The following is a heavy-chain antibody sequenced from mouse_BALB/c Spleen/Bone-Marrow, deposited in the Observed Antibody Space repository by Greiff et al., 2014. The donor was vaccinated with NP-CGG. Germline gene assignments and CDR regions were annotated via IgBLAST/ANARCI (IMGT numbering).Heavy chain of an antibody. CDR2: IWGGGIT. J-gene: IGHJ2*01. Sequence: VQLQQSGPGLVEPSQSLSITCTVSGFSLTDYGVSWIRQPPGKGLEWLGVIWGGGITYYNSTLKSRLSISKDNSKSQVFLKMNRLQTDDTAMYYCAKHNTTVVLDYWGQGTTLTVSS. V-gene: IGHV2-6-5*01. CDR3: AKHNTTVVLDY. CDR1: GFSLTDYG. D-gene: IGHD1-1*01.